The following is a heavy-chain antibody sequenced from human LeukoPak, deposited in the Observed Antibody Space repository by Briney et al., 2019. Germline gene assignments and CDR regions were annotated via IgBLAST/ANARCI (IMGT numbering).Heavy chain of an antibody. J-gene: IGHJ4*02. CDR2: IYYSGST. CDR3: ARTSGSYRHFRY. D-gene: IGHD1-26*01. Sequence: SETLSLTCTVSGGSISSSSYYWGWIRQPPGKGLEWIGSIYYSGSTYYNPSLKSRVTISVDTSKNQFSLKLSSVTAADTAVYYCARTSGSYRHFRYWGQGTLVTVSS. V-gene: IGHV4-39*01. CDR1: GGSISSSSYY.